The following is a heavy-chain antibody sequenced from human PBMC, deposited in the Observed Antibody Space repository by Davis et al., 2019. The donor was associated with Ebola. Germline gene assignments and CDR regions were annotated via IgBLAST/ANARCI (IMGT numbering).Heavy chain of an antibody. CDR1: GFTFSSYS. D-gene: IGHD6-19*01. J-gene: IGHJ5*02. Sequence: GESLKISCAASGFTFSSYSMNWVRQAPGKGLEWVSYISSSSSTIYCADSVKGRFTISRDNAKNSLYLQMNSLRDEDTAVYYCARAVAGTHGWFDPWGQGTLVTVSS. V-gene: IGHV3-48*02. CDR2: ISSSSSTI. CDR3: ARAVAGTHGWFDP.